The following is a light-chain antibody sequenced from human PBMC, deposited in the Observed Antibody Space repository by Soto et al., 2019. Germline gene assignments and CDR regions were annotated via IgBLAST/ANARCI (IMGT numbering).Light chain of an antibody. CDR2: DAS. J-gene: IGKJ1*01. CDR1: QSVSSY. CDR3: QQRSNWPPVT. Sequence: EIVLTQSPATLSLSPGERATLSCRASQSVSSYLAWYQQKPGQGPRLLIYDASNRATGIPARFSGSGSGTDFTLTISSLEPEDFAVYYCQQRSNWPPVTFGQGNKVEIK. V-gene: IGKV3-11*01.